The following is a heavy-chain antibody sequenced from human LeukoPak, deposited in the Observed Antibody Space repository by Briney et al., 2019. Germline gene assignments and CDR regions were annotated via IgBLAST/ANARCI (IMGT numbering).Heavy chain of an antibody. CDR3: ARVSGQEDFDY. J-gene: IGHJ4*02. D-gene: IGHD1-26*01. Sequence: GGSLRLSCAASGFTFSSYSMNWVRQAPGKGLEWVSSISSSSSYIYYADSVKGRFTISRDNAKSSLYLQMNSLRAEDTAVYYCARVSGQEDFDYWGQGTLVTVSS. V-gene: IGHV3-21*01. CDR2: ISSSSSYI. CDR1: GFTFSSYS.